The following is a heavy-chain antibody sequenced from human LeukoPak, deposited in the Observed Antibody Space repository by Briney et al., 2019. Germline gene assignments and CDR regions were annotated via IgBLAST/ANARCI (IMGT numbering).Heavy chain of an antibody. CDR1: GYTFTGYY. V-gene: IGHV1-2*02. CDR3: ARANRELAVAGYWFDP. Sequence: ASVKVSCKASGYTFTGYYMHWVRQAPGQGLEWMGWINPNSGGTNYAQKFQGRVTMTRDTSISTAYMELSRLRSDDTAVYYCARANRELAVAGYWFDPWGQGTLVTVSS. D-gene: IGHD6-19*01. CDR2: INPNSGGT. J-gene: IGHJ5*02.